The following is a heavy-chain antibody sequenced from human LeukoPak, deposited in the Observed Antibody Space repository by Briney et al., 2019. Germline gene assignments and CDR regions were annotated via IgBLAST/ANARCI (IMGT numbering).Heavy chain of an antibody. CDR2: ISGSGGST. Sequence: GGTLRLSCAASGFTFSSYGMSWVRQAPGKGLEWVSAISGSGGSTYYADSVKGRFTISRDNSKNTLYLQMNSLRAGDTAVYYCARGITMVRGVTVADWFDPWGQGTLVTVSS. CDR3: ARGITMVRGVTVADWFDP. CDR1: GFTFSSYG. J-gene: IGHJ5*02. D-gene: IGHD3-10*01. V-gene: IGHV3-23*01.